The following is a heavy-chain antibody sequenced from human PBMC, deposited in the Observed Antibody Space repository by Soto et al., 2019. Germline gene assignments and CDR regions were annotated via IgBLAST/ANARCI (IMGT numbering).Heavy chain of an antibody. D-gene: IGHD5-18*01. Sequence: EVQLLESGGGSVQPGGSLRLSCAASGFTFSSYAMSWVRQAPGKGLEWVSGISGSGGSTYYVDSVKGRFTISRDNSXXTLYLQMNSLRAEDTAVYYCAKDFGYNYGYDAFDIWGQGTMVTVSS. CDR1: GFTFSSYA. V-gene: IGHV3-23*01. CDR2: ISGSGGST. CDR3: AKDFGYNYGYDAFDI. J-gene: IGHJ3*02.